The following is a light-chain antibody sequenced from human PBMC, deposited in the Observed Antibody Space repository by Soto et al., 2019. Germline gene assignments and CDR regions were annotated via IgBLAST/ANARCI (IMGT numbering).Light chain of an antibody. V-gene: IGKV1-5*01. CDR2: DAS. Sequence: DIQMTQSPSTLSASVGDSVTVTCRASQSVSTWLAWYQQKPGKAPKLLISDASSFEGGVPSRFSGSGSGTEFTLTISSLQPDDFATYYCLEYQTWTFGQGTKVEIK. CDR1: QSVSTW. J-gene: IGKJ1*01. CDR3: LEYQTWT.